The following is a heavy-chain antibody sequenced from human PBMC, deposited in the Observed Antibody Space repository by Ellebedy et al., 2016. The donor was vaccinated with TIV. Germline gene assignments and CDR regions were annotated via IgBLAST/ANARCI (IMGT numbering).Heavy chain of an antibody. CDR2: INHSGST. CDR3: ARGPRRVAVVVVAATR. J-gene: IGHJ4*02. D-gene: IGHD2-15*01. Sequence: SETLSLTXTVSGGSISSSGYYWSWIRQPPGKGLEWIGEINHSGSTNYNPSLKSRVTISVDTSKNQFSLKLSSVTAADTAVYYCARGPRRVAVVVVAATRWGQGTLVTVSS. CDR1: GGSISSSGYY. V-gene: IGHV4-39*07.